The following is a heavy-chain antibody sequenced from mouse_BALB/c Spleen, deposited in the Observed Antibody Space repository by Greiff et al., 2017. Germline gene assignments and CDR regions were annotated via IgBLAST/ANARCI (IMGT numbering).Heavy chain of an antibody. CDR2: INPSTGYT. Sequence: VQGVESGAELAKPGASVKMSCKASGYTFTSYWMHWVKQRPGQGLEWIGYINPSTGYTEYNQKFKDKATLTADKSSSTAYMQLSSLTSEDSAVYYCARGYGAMDYWGQGTSVTVSS. CDR3: ARGYGAMDY. J-gene: IGHJ4*01. CDR1: GYTFTSYW. D-gene: IGHD2-14*01. V-gene: IGHV1-7*01.